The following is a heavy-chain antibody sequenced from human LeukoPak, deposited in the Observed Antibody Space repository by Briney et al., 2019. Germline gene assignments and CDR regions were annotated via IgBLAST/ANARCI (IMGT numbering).Heavy chain of an antibody. CDR2: IIPMFGIT. Sequence: SVKVSCKASGGTFSSNAITWVRQAPGPGLEWMGRIIPMFGITNYAQKFQGRVTITADKSTSAAYMELSSLRFEDTAIYYCASGRVPDYGHLDYYYYGLDVWGQGTSVTVSS. J-gene: IGHJ6*02. CDR3: ASGRVPDYGHLDYYYYGLDV. D-gene: IGHD4-17*01. V-gene: IGHV1-69*04. CDR1: GGTFSSNA.